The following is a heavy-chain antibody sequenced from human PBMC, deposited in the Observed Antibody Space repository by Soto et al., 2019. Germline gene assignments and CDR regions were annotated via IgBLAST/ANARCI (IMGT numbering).Heavy chain of an antibody. CDR3: AASGYDYYYYYMDV. CDR1: GGSISSYY. V-gene: IGHV4-59*08. Sequence: SETLSLTCTVSGGSISSYYWIWIRQPPGKGLEWIGYIYYSGSTNYNPSLKSRVTISVDTSKNQFSLKLSSVTAADTAVYYCAASGYDYYYYYMDVWGKGTTVTVSS. D-gene: IGHD3-3*01. J-gene: IGHJ6*03. CDR2: IYYSGST.